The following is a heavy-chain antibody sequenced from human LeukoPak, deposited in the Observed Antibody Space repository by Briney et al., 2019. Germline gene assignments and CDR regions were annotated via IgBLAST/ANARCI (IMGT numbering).Heavy chain of an antibody. D-gene: IGHD5-12*01. CDR1: GGSISSSTYY. CDR2: IYYSGST. V-gene: IGHV4-39*01. J-gene: IGHJ4*02. Sequence: SETLSLTCTVSGGSISSSTYYWVWVRQPPGRGLEWIGHIYYSGSTYYNPSLKSRVTISVDTSKNQFSLKLSSVTAADTAVYYCARHQYSGYSTALFDYWGQGTLVTVSS. CDR3: ARHQYSGYSTALFDY.